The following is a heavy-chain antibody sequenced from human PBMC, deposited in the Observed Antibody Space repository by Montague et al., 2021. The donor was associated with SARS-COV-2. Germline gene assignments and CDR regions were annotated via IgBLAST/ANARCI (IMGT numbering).Heavy chain of an antibody. D-gene: IGHD1-26*01. CDR3: AKDIVRIVGGYYYYYGMDV. CDR2: ISWNSGSI. V-gene: IGHV3-9*01. J-gene: IGHJ6*02. CDR1: GFTFGDYA. Sequence: SLRLSCAASGFTFGDYAMHWVRQAPGKGLEWGSGISWNSGSIGYADSVKGRFTISRDNAKNSLYLQMSSLRAEDTALYYCAKDIVRIVGGYYYYYGMDVWGQGTTVTVSS.